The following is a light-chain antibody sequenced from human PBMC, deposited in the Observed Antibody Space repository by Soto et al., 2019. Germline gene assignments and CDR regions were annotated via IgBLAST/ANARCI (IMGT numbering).Light chain of an antibody. V-gene: IGKV3-20*01. Sequence: ESMLTQSPCTLSLSPGERATLSCRASQSVSTRYLAWYQQKPGQAPRLLIYGASIRAAGITDRFSGSGSGTDFTLTISRLEPEDFAVYYCHQFGRSPLAFTFGLGTKLEI. J-gene: IGKJ2*01. CDR1: QSVSTRY. CDR3: HQFGRSPLAFT. CDR2: GAS.